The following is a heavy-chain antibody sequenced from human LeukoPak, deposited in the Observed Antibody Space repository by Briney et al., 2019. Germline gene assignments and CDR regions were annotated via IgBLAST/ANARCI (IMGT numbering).Heavy chain of an antibody. CDR2: ISYDGSNK. Sequence: GGSLRLSCAASGFTFSSYAMHWVRQAPGKGLEWVAVISYDGSNKYYADSVKGRFTISRDNSENTLYLQMNSLRAEDTAVYYCARGVKRISETRWFWFDPWGQGTLVTVSS. J-gene: IGHJ5*02. CDR3: ARGVKRISETRWFWFDP. D-gene: IGHD4-23*01. CDR1: GFTFSSYA. V-gene: IGHV3-30-3*01.